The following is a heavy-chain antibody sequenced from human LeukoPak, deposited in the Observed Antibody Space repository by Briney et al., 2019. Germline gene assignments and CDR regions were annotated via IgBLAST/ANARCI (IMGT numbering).Heavy chain of an antibody. J-gene: IGHJ4*02. Sequence: GESLRLSCAVSGFTFSDYWMNWVRQAPGKGPEWVSYISSSGSTIYYADSVKGRFTISRDNAKNSLYLQMNSLRAVDTAVYYCARQSITMIGFDYWGQGTLVTVSS. V-gene: IGHV3-11*04. CDR3: ARQSITMIGFDY. CDR1: GFTFSDYW. CDR2: ISSSGSTI. D-gene: IGHD3-22*01.